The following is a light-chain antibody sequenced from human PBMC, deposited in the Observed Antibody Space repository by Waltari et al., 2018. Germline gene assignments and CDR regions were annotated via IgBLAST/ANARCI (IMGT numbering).Light chain of an antibody. CDR3: HQSSDWPLT. Sequence: IVMTQSPATLSLSPGERATLSCRASQRVSSSLAWYQQKPGQAPRLFISGASNRATGIPERFSGSGSGTEFTLTISSLEPEDVAYYYCHQSSDWPLTFGGGTKVEIK. CDR2: GAS. V-gene: IGKV3D-15*01. CDR1: QRVSSS. J-gene: IGKJ4*01.